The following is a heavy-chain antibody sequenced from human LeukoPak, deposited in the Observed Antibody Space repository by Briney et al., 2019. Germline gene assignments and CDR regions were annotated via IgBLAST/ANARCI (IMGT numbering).Heavy chain of an antibody. CDR3: ARDGGPGDYYYYYYMDV. CDR2: INPNSGGT. V-gene: IGHV1-2*02. CDR1: GYTFTGYY. Sequence: GASVKVSCKASGYTFTGYYMHWVRQAPGQGLEWMGWINPNSGGTNYEQKFQGRVTMTRDTSISTAYMELSRLRSDDTAVYYCARDGGPGDYYYYYYMDVWGKGTTVTVSS. J-gene: IGHJ6*03. D-gene: IGHD3-10*01.